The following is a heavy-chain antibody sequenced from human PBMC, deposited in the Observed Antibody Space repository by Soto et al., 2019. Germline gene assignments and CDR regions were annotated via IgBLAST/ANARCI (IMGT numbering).Heavy chain of an antibody. D-gene: IGHD5-12*01. CDR3: ARSYLGGYDRHSWFDP. CDR2: MNPNSGNT. J-gene: IGHJ5*02. V-gene: IGHV1-8*01. Sequence: ASVKVSCKASGYTFISYDINWVRQATGQGLEWMGWMNPNSGNTGYAQKFQGRVTMTRNTSISTAYMELSSLRSEDTAVYYCARSYLGGYDRHSWFDPWGQGTLVTVSS. CDR1: GYTFISYD.